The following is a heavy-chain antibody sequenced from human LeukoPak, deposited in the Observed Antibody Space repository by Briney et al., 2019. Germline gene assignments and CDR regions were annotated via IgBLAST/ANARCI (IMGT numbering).Heavy chain of an antibody. CDR1: GFTLSGYW. CDR3: AKEPSLGYYGSGSYGY. Sequence: PGGSLRLSCAASGFTLSGYWMTWVRQAPGKGLEWVSAISGSGGSTYYADSVKGRFTISRDNSKNTLYLQMNSLRAEDTAVYYCAKEPSLGYYGSGSYGYWGQGTLVTVSS. D-gene: IGHD3-10*01. J-gene: IGHJ4*02. V-gene: IGHV3-23*01. CDR2: ISGSGGST.